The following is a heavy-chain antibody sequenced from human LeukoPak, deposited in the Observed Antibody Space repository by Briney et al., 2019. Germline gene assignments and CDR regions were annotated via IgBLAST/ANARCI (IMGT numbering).Heavy chain of an antibody. CDR3: AREFGYDSSGYYYGY. Sequence: GRSLRLSCAASGFTFSSYAMHWVRQAPGKGLEWVAVISYDGSNKYYADSVKGRFTISRDNAKNSLYLQMNSLRAEDTAVYYCAREFGYDSSGYYYGYWGQGTLVTVSS. CDR1: GFTFSSYA. D-gene: IGHD3-22*01. J-gene: IGHJ4*02. CDR2: ISYDGSNK. V-gene: IGHV3-30-3*01.